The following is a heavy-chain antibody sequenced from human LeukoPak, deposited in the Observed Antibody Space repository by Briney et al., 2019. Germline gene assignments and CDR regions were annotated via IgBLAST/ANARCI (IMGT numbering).Heavy chain of an antibody. V-gene: IGHV4-61*05. CDR3: ARYSSSSVVGWFDP. CDR2: IYYSGST. CDR1: GGSISSSSYY. J-gene: IGHJ5*02. D-gene: IGHD6-6*01. Sequence: PSETLSLTCTVSGGSISSSSYYWGWIRQAPGKGLEWIGYIYYSGSTNYNPSLKSRVTISVDTSKNQFSLKLSSVTDADTAVYYCARYSSSSVVGWFDPWGQGTLVTVSS.